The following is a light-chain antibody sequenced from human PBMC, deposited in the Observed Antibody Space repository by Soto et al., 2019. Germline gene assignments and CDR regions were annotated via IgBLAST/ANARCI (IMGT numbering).Light chain of an antibody. CDR3: QQYGSSPWT. CDR1: QSVSSNY. CDR2: GAS. J-gene: IGKJ1*01. Sequence: ESVLAQSPGRLSLSPGERATLSCRSSQSVSSNYLAWYQQKPGQAPRLLIYGASTRATGIPDRFSGSGSGTDFTLTISRLEPEDSAVYYCQQYGSSPWTFGQGTKVDIK. V-gene: IGKV3-20*01.